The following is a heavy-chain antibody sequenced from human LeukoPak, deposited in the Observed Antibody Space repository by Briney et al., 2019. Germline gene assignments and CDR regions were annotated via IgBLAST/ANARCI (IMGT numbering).Heavy chain of an antibody. V-gene: IGHV4-4*02. Sequence: SETLSLTCSVSGGSISSTNWWSWVRQPPGKGLEWIGETSHRGSTNYNPSLKSRVTISVDKSKNQFSLRLSSVTAADTAVYYCARNAAHEYYFDYWGQGTLVTVSS. CDR2: TSHRGST. CDR3: ARNAAHEYYFDY. D-gene: IGHD2-15*01. J-gene: IGHJ4*02. CDR1: GGSISSTNW.